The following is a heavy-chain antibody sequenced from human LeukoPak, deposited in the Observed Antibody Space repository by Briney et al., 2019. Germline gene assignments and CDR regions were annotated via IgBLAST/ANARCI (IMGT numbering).Heavy chain of an antibody. Sequence: PGGTLRLSCAASGFTFSSYGMSWVRQAPGKGLEWVANINEDETEKFYVDSVVGRFTISRDNGKNFLYLQMNSLRAEDTAVYYCAKSGGFFDTWGQGTLVTVSS. CDR3: AKSGGFFDT. V-gene: IGHV3-7*01. J-gene: IGHJ5*02. D-gene: IGHD1-26*01. CDR1: GFTFSSYG. CDR2: INEDETEK.